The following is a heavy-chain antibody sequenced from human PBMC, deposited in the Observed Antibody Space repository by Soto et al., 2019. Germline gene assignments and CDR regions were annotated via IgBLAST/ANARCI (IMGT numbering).Heavy chain of an antibody. J-gene: IGHJ6*02. CDR3: ATQGLPNYYYYGMDV. D-gene: IGHD5-18*01. V-gene: IGHV1-69*12. Sequence: QVQLVQSGAEVKKPGSSVKVSCKASGGTFSSYAISWVRQAPGQGLEWMGGIIPIFGTANYAQKFQGRVTTTADETRRAANMEMSSLTSDDAAVYYGATQGLPNYYYYGMDVWGQGTTVTVSS. CDR2: IIPIFGTA. CDR1: GGTFSSYA.